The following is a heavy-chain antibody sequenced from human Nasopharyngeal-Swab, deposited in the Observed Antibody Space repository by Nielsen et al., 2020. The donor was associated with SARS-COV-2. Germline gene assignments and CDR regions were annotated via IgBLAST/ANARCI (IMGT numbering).Heavy chain of an antibody. CDR3: AKDGSPYYDFWSGYFIYPKYYFDY. V-gene: IGHV3-30*18. Sequence: VRQAPGKGLEWVAVISYDGSNKYYADSVKGRFTISRDNSKNTLYLLMNSLRAEDTAVYYCAKDGSPYYDFWSGYFIYPKYYFDYWGQGTLVTVSS. D-gene: IGHD3-3*01. CDR2: ISYDGSNK. J-gene: IGHJ4*02.